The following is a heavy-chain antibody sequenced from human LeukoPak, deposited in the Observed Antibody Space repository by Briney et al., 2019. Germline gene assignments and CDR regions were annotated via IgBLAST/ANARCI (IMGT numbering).Heavy chain of an antibody. D-gene: IGHD6-13*01. CDR3: AREGMGIGRVIAAAGSLSVYDY. V-gene: IGHV4-4*07. Sequence: PSETLSLTCTVSGGSISSYYWSWIRQPAGKGLEWIGRIYTSGSTNYNPSLKSRVTMSVDTSKNQFSLKLSSVTAADTAVYYCAREGMGIGRVIAAAGSLSVYDYWGQGTLVTVSS. J-gene: IGHJ4*02. CDR2: IYTSGST. CDR1: GGSISSYY.